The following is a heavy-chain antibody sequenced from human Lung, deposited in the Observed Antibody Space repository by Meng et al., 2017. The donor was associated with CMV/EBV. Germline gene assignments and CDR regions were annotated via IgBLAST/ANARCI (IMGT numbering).Heavy chain of an antibody. J-gene: IGHJ4*02. CDR3: AGQLRFLEWLPWY. Sequence: SETXSLTCTVSGGSINSYYWSWIRQPPGNGLEWIGNIYYRGSTNYNPSFKSRVTISVDTSKSQFSLELSSVTAADTAVYYCAGQLRFLEWLPWYWGQGTLVTVSS. D-gene: IGHD3-3*01. CDR2: IYYRGST. CDR1: GGSINSYY. V-gene: IGHV4-59*08.